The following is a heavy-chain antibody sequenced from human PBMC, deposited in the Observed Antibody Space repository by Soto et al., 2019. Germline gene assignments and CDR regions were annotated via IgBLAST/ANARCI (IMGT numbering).Heavy chain of an antibody. Sequence: EVQLLESGGGLVQPGGSLRLSCAASGFTFSSYAMSWVRQAPGKGLEWVSAISGSGGSTYYADSVKGRFTISRDNSKNTLYLQMNSLRAEDTAVYYCAKDLGGLLWFGELLSRSPLNYFDYWGQGTLVTVSS. CDR1: GFTFSSYA. V-gene: IGHV3-23*01. CDR3: AKDLGGLLWFGELLSRSPLNYFDY. CDR2: ISGSGGST. J-gene: IGHJ4*02. D-gene: IGHD3-10*01.